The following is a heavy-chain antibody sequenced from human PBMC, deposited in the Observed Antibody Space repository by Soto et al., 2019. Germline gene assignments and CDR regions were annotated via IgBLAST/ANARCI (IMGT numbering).Heavy chain of an antibody. V-gene: IGHV3-21*01. D-gene: IGHD4-17*01. CDR1: GFTFSSYS. CDR3: ARDARDPMTTVTTGWFDP. Sequence: EVQLVESGGGLVKPGGSLRLSCAASGFTFSSYSMNWVRQAPGKRLEWVSSISSSSSYIYYADSVKGRFTISRDNAKNSLYLQMNSLRAEDTAVYYCARDARDPMTTVTTGWFDPWGQGTLVTVSS. J-gene: IGHJ5*02. CDR2: ISSSSSYI.